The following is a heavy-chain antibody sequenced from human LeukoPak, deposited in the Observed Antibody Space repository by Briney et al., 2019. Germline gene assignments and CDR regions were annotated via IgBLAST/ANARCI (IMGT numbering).Heavy chain of an antibody. D-gene: IGHD3-10*01. CDR1: GYSFTSYW. V-gene: IGHV5-51*01. Sequence: PGESLKISCKGSGYSFTSYWIGWVRQMPGKGLEWMGIIYPGDSDTRYSPSFQGQVTISADKSISTAYLQWSSLKASDTAMYYCATIIWDYYGSGSFDYWGQGTLVTVSS. CDR2: IYPGDSDT. CDR3: ATIIWDYYGSGSFDY. J-gene: IGHJ4*02.